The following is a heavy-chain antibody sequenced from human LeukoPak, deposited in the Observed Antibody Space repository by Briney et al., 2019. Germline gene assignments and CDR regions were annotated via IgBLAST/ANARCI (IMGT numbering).Heavy chain of an antibody. V-gene: IGHV4-38-2*02. CDR3: AREGDDYDFFDY. CDR2: IYHTGST. CDR1: DYSSSSGYY. D-gene: IGHD5-24*01. Sequence: SETLSLTCTVSDYSSSSGYYWGWIRQPPGKGLEWIGSIYHTGSTYYNPSLRSRVTISVDTSKNQFSLKLSSVTAADTAVYYCAREGDDYDFFDYWGQGTLVTVSS. J-gene: IGHJ4*02.